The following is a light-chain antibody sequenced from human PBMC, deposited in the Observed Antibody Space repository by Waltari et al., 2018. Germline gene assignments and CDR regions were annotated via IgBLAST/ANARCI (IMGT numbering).Light chain of an antibody. J-gene: IGLJ1*01. Sequence: QSALTQPASVSGSPGQSITISCTGTSSDVGGYNYVSWYQQHPGKAPKLMIYDVSKRSSGVSHRSSGSKAGNTASLTISGLQAEDEADYYCSSYTSSSTYVFGTGTKVTVL. CDR2: DVS. V-gene: IGLV2-14*01. CDR1: SSDVGGYNY. CDR3: SSYTSSSTYV.